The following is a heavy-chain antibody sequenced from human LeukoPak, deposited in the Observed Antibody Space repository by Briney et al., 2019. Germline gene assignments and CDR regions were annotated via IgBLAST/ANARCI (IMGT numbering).Heavy chain of an antibody. J-gene: IGHJ4*02. CDR1: DFSLSTSGVG. V-gene: IGHV2-5*02. CDR2: IYWDDDK. CDR3: AHRTTTNRYNSGSGSYSFDF. Sequence: SGPTLVKPTQTLTLTCTFSDFSLSTSGVGVGWIRQSPGKALEWLAVIYWDDDKRYSPSLKSRLTITKDTSKNQVVLTMTNMDPVDTATYYCAHRTTTNRYNSGSGSYSFDFWGQGTLVTVSS. D-gene: IGHD3-10*01.